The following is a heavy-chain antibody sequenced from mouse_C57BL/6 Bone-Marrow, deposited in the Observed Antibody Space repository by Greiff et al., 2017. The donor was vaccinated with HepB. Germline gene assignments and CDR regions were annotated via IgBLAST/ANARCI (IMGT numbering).Heavy chain of an antibody. CDR1: GYTFTSYG. CDR3: ARTNYGTLFDY. V-gene: IGHV1-81*01. D-gene: IGHD1-1*01. CDR2: IYPRSGNT. Sequence: QQSCKASGYTFTSYGISWVKQRTGQGLEWIGEIYPRSGNTYYNEKFKGKATLTADKSSSTAYMELRSLTSEDSAVYFCARTNYGTLFDYWGQGTTLTVSS. J-gene: IGHJ2*01.